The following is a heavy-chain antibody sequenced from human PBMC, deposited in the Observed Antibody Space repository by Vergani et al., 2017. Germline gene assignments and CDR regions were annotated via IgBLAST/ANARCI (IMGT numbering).Heavy chain of an antibody. D-gene: IGHD6-13*01. CDR3: ARGSRYSSSWYVVDY. CDR1: GGSISSYY. V-gene: IGHV4-59*01. J-gene: IGHJ4*02. Sequence: QLQLQESGSGLVKPSQTLSLTCTVSGGSISSYYWSWIRQPPGKGLEWIGYIYYSGSTNYNPSLKSRVTISVDTSKNQFSLKLSSVTAADTAVYYCARGSRYSSSWYVVDYWGQGTLVTVSS. CDR2: IYYSGST.